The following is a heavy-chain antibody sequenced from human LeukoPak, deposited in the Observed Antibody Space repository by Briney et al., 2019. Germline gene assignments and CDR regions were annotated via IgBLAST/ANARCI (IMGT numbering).Heavy chain of an antibody. CDR2: ISWNSGSI. V-gene: IGHV3-9*01. CDR1: GFTFDDYA. J-gene: IGHJ4*02. D-gene: IGHD5-24*01. CDR3: AKARWLQLFLFDY. Sequence: GGSLRLSCAASGFTFDDYAMHWVRQAPGKGLEWVSGISWNSGSIGYADSVKGRFTISRDNSKNTLYLQMNSLRAEDTAVYYCAKARWLQLFLFDYWGQGTLVTVSS.